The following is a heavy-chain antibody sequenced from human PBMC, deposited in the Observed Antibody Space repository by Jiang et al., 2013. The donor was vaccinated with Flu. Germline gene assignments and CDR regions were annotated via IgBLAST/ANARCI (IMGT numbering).Heavy chain of an antibody. CDR2: IIPIFGTA. Sequence: QLVESGAEVKKPGSSVKVSCKASGGTFSSYDINWVRQAPGQGLEWMGGIIPIFGTANYAQKFQGRVTITADESTSTAYMELSSLRSEDTAVYYCASLSTGSYGYFFDYWGQGTLVTVSS. CDR1: GGTFSSYD. D-gene: IGHD3-16*01. CDR3: ASLSTGSYGYFFDY. J-gene: IGHJ4*02. V-gene: IGHV1-69*01.